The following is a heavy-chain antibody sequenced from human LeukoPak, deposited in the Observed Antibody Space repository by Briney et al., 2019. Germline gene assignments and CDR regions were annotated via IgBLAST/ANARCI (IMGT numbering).Heavy chain of an antibody. V-gene: IGHV3-30*18. J-gene: IGHJ3*02. D-gene: IGHD6-19*01. CDR1: GFTFSSYG. CDR3: AKDQEWLDAFDI. CDR2: ISYDGSNK. Sequence: GGSLRLSCAASGFTFSSYGMHWVRQAPGKGLEWVAVISYDGSNKYYADSVKGRFTISRDNSKNTLYLQMNSLRAEDTAVYYCAKDQEWLDAFDIWGQGTMVTVSS.